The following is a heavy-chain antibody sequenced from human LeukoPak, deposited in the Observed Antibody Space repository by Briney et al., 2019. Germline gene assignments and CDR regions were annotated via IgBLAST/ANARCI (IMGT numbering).Heavy chain of an antibody. CDR2: IYHSGSA. CDR3: VRDIYNSDWTALDY. D-gene: IGHD6-19*01. Sequence: SETLSLTCAVSGYSISSGYYWGWIRQPPRKGLEWIGNIYHSGSAYYNPSLKSRVTMSVDTSKNQFSLKLSSVTATDTAMYYCVRDIYNSDWTALDYWGQGTLVTVPS. J-gene: IGHJ4*02. V-gene: IGHV4-38-2*02. CDR1: GYSISSGYY.